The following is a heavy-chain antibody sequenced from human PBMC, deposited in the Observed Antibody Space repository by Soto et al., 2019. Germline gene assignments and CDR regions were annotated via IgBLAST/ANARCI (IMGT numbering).Heavy chain of an antibody. D-gene: IGHD5-12*01. V-gene: IGHV3-21*01. CDR1: GFTFSSYS. J-gene: IGHJ4*02. CDR3: ARDPGYIVATHYSDY. CDR2: ISSSSSYI. Sequence: EVQLVESGGGLVKPGGSLRLSCAASGFTFSSYSMNWVRQAPGKGLEWVSSISSSSSYIYYADSVKGRFTISRDNAKNSLYLQMNSLRAEDTAVYYCARDPGYIVATHYSDYWGQGTLVTVSS.